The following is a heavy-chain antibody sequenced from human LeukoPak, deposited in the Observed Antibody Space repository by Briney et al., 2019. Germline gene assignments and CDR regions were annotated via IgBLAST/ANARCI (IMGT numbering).Heavy chain of an antibody. CDR3: ARGRKMVRGVIISYYYYYMDV. V-gene: IGHV1-8*01. D-gene: IGHD3-10*01. Sequence: ASVKVSCKASGYTFTSYDINWVRQATGQGLEWMGWMNPNSGNTGYAQKFQGRVTMTRNTSISTAYMELSSLRSEDTAVYYCARGRKMVRGVIISYYYYYMDVWGKGTTVTVSS. CDR2: MNPNSGNT. CDR1: GYTFTSYD. J-gene: IGHJ6*03.